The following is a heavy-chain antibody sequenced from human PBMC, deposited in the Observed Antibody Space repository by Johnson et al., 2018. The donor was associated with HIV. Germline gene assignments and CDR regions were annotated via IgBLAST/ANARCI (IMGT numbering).Heavy chain of an antibody. CDR2: VNPNGDST. V-gene: IGHV3-25*05. CDR3: ARDRGIGAAGDAFDI. CDR1: QFIFSNYY. Sequence: EVQLVESGGGLAKPAWSPRLSCAASQFIFSNYYMNCVRQAPGNGLELVGQVNPNGDSTYLIDSGKDRFNTSRDNAKNTLHLQMNSLKTEDTAVYYCARDRGIGAAGDAFDIWGQGTMVTVSS. D-gene: IGHD6-13*01. J-gene: IGHJ3*02.